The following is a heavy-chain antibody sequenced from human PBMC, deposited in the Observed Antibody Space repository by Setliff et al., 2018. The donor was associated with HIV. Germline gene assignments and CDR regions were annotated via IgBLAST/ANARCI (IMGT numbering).Heavy chain of an antibody. CDR3: AKVFAFGVDGFDI. J-gene: IGHJ3*02. D-gene: IGHD3-10*01. CDR2: IGAAGYPT. Sequence: GGSLRLSCTASGFTFSNYAMGWVRQGPGKGLEWVSTIGAAGYPTHYAESVKGRFTISKDNSQNALYLQMNSLTDEDTAVYYCAKVFAFGVDGFDIWGQGTMVTVSS. CDR1: GFTFSNYA. V-gene: IGHV3-23*01.